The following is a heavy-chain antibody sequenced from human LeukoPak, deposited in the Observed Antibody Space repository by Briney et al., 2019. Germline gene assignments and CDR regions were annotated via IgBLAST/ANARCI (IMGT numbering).Heavy chain of an antibody. D-gene: IGHD3-22*01. CDR3: ATSYDSSPPVGYGMDV. CDR1: GFTLSSYW. J-gene: IGHJ6*02. V-gene: IGHV3-74*03. Sequence: PGGSLRLSCAASGFTLSSYWMHWVRQAPGKGLLWVSRISTDGSSITYADSVKGRFAISRDNAKNTLYLQMNSLRVEDTAVYYCATSYDSSPPVGYGMDVWGQGTTVTVSS. CDR2: ISTDGSSI.